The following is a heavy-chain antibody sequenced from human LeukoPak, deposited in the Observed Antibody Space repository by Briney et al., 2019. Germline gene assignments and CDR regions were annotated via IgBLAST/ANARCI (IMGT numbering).Heavy chain of an antibody. CDR1: GYTFTSYD. J-gene: IGHJ5*02. Sequence: GAPVKVSCKASGYTFTSYDINWVRQATGQGLEWMGWMNPNSGNTGYAQKFQGRVTMTRNTSISTAYMELSSLRSEDTAVYYCARARSGCSGYFCLPKNWFDPWGQGTLVTVSS. D-gene: IGHD3-22*01. CDR2: MNPNSGNT. V-gene: IGHV1-8*01. CDR3: ARARSGCSGYFCLPKNWFDP.